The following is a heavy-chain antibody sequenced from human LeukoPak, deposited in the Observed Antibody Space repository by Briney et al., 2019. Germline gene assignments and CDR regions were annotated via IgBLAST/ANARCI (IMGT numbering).Heavy chain of an antibody. J-gene: IGHJ4*02. V-gene: IGHV4-39*01. D-gene: IGHD5-24*01. Sequence: PSETLSLTCTVSGGSISSSSYYWGWIRQPPGKGLEWIGSIYYSGSTYYNPSLKSRVTISVDTSKNQFSLKLSSVTAADTAVYYCAVEMAYPQRKGDFDYWGQGTLVTVSS. CDR2: IYYSGST. CDR3: AVEMAYPQRKGDFDY. CDR1: GGSISSSSYY.